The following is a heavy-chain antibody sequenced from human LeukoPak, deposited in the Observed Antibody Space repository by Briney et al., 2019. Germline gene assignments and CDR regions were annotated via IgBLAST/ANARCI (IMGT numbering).Heavy chain of an antibody. CDR1: GFTFGNYA. V-gene: IGHV3-43*02. CDR3: AKAFGTRTGDQRY. J-gene: IGHJ4*02. CDR2: ISGDGDYT. Sequence: GGSLRLSCADSGFTFGNYAMHWVRQAPGKGLEWVSLISGDGDYTRYAESVKGRFTISRDNSKRSLYLQMNGLRVEDTALYYCAKAFGTRTGDQRYWGQGTLVTVSS. D-gene: IGHD3/OR15-3a*01.